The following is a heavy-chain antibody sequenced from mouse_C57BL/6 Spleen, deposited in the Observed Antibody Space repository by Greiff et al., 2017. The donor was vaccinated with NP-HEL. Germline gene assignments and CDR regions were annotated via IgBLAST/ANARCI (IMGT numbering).Heavy chain of an antibody. CDR3: ARPDGMDY. Sequence: QVQLQQSGPELVKPGASVKISCKASGYAFSSSWMNWVKQRPGKGLEWIGRIYPGDGDTNYNGKFKGKATLTADKSSSTAYMQLSSLTSEDSAVYFCARPDGMDYWGQGTSVTVSS. CDR2: IYPGDGDT. J-gene: IGHJ4*01. CDR1: GYAFSSSW. V-gene: IGHV1-82*01.